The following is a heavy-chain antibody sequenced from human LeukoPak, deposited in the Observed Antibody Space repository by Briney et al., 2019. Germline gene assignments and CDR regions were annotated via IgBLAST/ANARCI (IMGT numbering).Heavy chain of an antibody. CDR1: GFTFNIYA. CDR3: AKSRVRYSLDYFDY. J-gene: IGHJ4*02. Sequence: GGSLRLSCAASGFTFNIYAISWVRQAPGKGLEWVSTITNSGDKTFYADSVKGWFTISRDNSENTLYLQMNSLRAADTAVYYCAKSRVRYSLDYFDYWGQGTLVTVSS. D-gene: IGHD5-18*01. CDR2: ITNSGDKT. V-gene: IGHV3-23*01.